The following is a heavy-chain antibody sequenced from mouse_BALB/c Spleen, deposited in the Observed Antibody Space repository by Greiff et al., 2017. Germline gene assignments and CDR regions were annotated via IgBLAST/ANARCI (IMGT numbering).Heavy chain of an antibody. CDR2: ISSGGST. J-gene: IGHJ2*01. V-gene: IGHV5-6-5*01. Sequence: EVMLVESGGGLVKPGGSLKLSCAASGFTFSSYAMSWVRQTPEKRLEWVASISSGGSTYYPDSVKSRFTISRDNARNILYLQMSSLRSEDTAMYYCARGAYYDYDGEVFDYWGQGTTLTVSS. D-gene: IGHD2-4*01. CDR1: GFTFSSYA. CDR3: ARGAYYDYDGEVFDY.